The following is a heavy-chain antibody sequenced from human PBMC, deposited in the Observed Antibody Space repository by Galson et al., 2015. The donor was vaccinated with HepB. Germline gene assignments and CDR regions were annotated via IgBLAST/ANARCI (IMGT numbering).Heavy chain of an antibody. CDR2: IRSKTYGGTT. J-gene: IGHJ4*02. D-gene: IGHD5-12*01. CDR3: TRGVATMGG. Sequence: SLRLSCAASGFTFGDYAMSWVRQAPGKGLEWVGFIRSKTYGGTTEYAASVKGRFTISRDDSKSIAYLQMNSLKTEDSAVYYCTRGVATMGGWGQGTLVTVSS. CDR1: GFTFGDYA. V-gene: IGHV3-49*04.